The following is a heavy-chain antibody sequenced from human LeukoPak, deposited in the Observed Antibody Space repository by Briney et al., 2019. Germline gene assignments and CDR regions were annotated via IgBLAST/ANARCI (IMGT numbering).Heavy chain of an antibody. J-gene: IGHJ6*02. CDR3: AKDAYSSGWYYYYYGMDV. V-gene: IGHV3-9*01. D-gene: IGHD6-19*01. CDR2: ISWNSGSI. Sequence: PGGSLRLSCAASGFTFDDYAMHWVRQAPGKGLEWVSGISWNSGSIGYADSVKGRFTISRDNAKNSLYLQMNGLRAEDTALYYCAKDAYSSGWYYYYYGMDVWGQGTTVTVSS. CDR1: GFTFDDYA.